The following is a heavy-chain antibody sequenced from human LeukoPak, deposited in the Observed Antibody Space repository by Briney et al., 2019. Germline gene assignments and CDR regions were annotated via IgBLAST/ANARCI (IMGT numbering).Heavy chain of an antibody. V-gene: IGHV3-11*04. Sequence: GGSLRLSCAASGFTFSDYYMSWIRQAPGKGLEWGSYTSSSGSTIYYAESVKGRFTISRDNAKNSLYLQMNSLRAEDTAVYYCARDPAGEGNWFDPWGQGTLVTVSS. CDR1: GFTFSDYY. D-gene: IGHD2-2*01. CDR3: ARDPAGEGNWFDP. CDR2: TSSSGSTI. J-gene: IGHJ5*02.